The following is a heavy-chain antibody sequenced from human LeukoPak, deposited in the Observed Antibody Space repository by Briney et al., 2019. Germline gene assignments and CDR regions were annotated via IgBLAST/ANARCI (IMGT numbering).Heavy chain of an antibody. CDR1: GGSISSYY. V-gene: IGHV4-59*01. J-gene: IGHJ4*02. CDR3: ARVGLPYSSSYDY. D-gene: IGHD6-6*01. Sequence: SETLSLTCTVSGGSISSYYWSWIRQPPGKGLEWIGYIYYSGSTNYNPSLKSRVTISVDTSKNQFSLKLSSVTAADTAVYYCARVGLPYSSSYDYWGQGTLVTVSS. CDR2: IYYSGST.